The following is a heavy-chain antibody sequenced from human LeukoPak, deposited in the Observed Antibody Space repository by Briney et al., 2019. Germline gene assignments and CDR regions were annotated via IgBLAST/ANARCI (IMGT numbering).Heavy chain of an antibody. J-gene: IGHJ6*02. CDR2: ISAYNGNT. CDR3: ARAGPKRGGPYGMEV. CDR1: GYTFTSYG. Sequence: EASVKVSCKASGYTFTSYGISWVRQAPGQGLEWMGWISAYNGNTNYAQKLQGRVTMTTDTSTSTAYMELRSLRSDDTAVYYCARAGPKRGGPYGMEVWGQGTTVSVSS. D-gene: IGHD3-10*01. V-gene: IGHV1-18*01.